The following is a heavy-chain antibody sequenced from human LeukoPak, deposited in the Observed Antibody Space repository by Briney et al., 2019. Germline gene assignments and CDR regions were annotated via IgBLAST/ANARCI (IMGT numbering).Heavy chain of an antibody. J-gene: IGHJ6*02. CDR3: ARRKGFVDYGMDV. V-gene: IGHV4-34*01. CDR2: INHRRST. D-gene: IGHD3-16*01. Sequence: SETLSLTCAVYGGSFSGYYWSWIRQPPGKGLEWIGEINHRRSTNYNPSLKSRVTISVDTSKIQFSLKLSSVTAADTAVYYCARRKGFVDYGMDVWGQGTTVTVSS. CDR1: GGSFSGYY.